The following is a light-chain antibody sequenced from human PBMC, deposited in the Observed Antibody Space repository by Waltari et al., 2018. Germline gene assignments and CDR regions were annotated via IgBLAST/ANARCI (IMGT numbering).Light chain of an antibody. CDR1: KDISSY. CDR3: QHLNNYPLS. Sequence: DIQLTQSPSFLSASVGDRVTITCRASKDISSYLAWYQQKPGRAPKLLIYAASTLQSGVPSRFSGSGSGTEFTLAISSLQTEDFATYYCQHLNNYPLSFGGGTKVEIK. J-gene: IGKJ4*01. CDR2: AAS. V-gene: IGKV1-9*01.